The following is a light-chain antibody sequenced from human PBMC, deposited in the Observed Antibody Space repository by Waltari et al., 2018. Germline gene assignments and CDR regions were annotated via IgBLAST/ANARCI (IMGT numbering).Light chain of an antibody. CDR3: QQYYSTLRT. V-gene: IGKV4-1*01. Sequence: DIVMTQSPDSLAVSLGERASINCKSSQSVLYRSNNKNYLAWYRQKPGQPPKLLIYWASTRESGVPDRFSGSGSGTDFTLTISSLQAEDVAVYYCQQYYSTLRTFGQGTKVEIK. CDR2: WAS. CDR1: QSVLYRSNNKNY. J-gene: IGKJ1*01.